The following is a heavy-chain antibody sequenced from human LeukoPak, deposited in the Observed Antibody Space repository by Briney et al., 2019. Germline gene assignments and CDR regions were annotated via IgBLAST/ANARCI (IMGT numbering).Heavy chain of an antibody. D-gene: IGHD4/OR15-4a*01. V-gene: IGHV3-48*02. J-gene: IGHJ3*02. Sequence: GGSLRLSCAASGFTFSSYSMNWVRQAPGKGLEWVSYINTGGIATSYADSVKGRFTISRDNAKISLNLQMNSLRDEDTAVYYCAREGFYGGFDIWGQGTMVTVSS. CDR2: INTGGIAT. CDR3: AREGFYGGFDI. CDR1: GFTFSSYS.